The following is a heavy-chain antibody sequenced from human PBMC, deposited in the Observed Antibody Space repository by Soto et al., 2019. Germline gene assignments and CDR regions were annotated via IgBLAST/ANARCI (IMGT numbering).Heavy chain of an antibody. V-gene: IGHV3-23*01. CDR3: AKDTTGFGVVIFHFDY. CDR2: ISGSGGST. J-gene: IGHJ4*02. Sequence: HPGGSLRLSXAASGFTFSSYAMSWVRQAPGKGLEWVSAISGSGGSTYYADSVKGRFTISRDNSKNTLYLQMNSLRAEDTAVHYCAKDTTGFGVVIFHFDYWGQGTLVTVSS. D-gene: IGHD3-3*01. CDR1: GFTFSSYA.